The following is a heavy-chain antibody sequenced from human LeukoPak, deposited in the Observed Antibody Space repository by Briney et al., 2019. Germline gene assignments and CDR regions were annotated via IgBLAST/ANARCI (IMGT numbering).Heavy chain of an antibody. J-gene: IGHJ5*02. CDR3: ARLSGFGGSGSYYNVGGFDP. CDR1: GGTFSSYA. V-gene: IGHV1-69*04. Sequence: GSSVKVSYTASGGTFSSYAISWVGQAPGQGLEWMGRIIPILGIANYAQKFQGRVTITAGKSTSTAYMELSSLRSEDTAVYYCARLSGFGGSGSYYNVGGFDPWGQGTLVTVSS. CDR2: IIPILGIA. D-gene: IGHD3-10*01.